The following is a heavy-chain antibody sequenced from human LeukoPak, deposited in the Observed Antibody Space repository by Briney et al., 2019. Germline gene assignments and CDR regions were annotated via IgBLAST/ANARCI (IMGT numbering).Heavy chain of an antibody. CDR1: GFSLSTSGVG. CDR2: LYWDDDK. Sequence: SGPTLVKPKQTLMLTCTFSGFSLSTSGVGVGWIRQPPGKALEWLALLYWDDDKRYSPSLKSRLTITKDTSKNQVVLTMTNMDPVDTATYYCAHSPEAYYYDSSGSPNYFDYWGQGTLVTVSS. J-gene: IGHJ4*02. V-gene: IGHV2-5*02. CDR3: AHSPEAYYYDSSGSPNYFDY. D-gene: IGHD3-22*01.